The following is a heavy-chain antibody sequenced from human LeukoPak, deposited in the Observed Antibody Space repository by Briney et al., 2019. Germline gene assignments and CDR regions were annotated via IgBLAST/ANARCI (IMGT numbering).Heavy chain of an antibody. CDR2: MNPNSGNT. D-gene: IGHD3-22*01. CDR3: ARMSYYDSSGDNWFDP. CDR1: GYTFTTYD. Sequence: ASVKVSCKASGYTFTTYDINWVRQATGQGLEWMGWMNPNSGNTGYAQKFQGRVTMTRNTSISTAYMELSSLRSEDTAVYYCARMSYYDSSGDNWFDPWGQGTLVTVSS. V-gene: IGHV1-8*01. J-gene: IGHJ5*02.